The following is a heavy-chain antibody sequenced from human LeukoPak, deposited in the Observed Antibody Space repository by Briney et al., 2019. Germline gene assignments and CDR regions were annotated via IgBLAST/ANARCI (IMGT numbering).Heavy chain of an antibody. CDR3: ARGRYYDILTGYYKRGYYYYYMDV. CDR1: GGSISSSNW. D-gene: IGHD3-9*01. J-gene: IGHJ6*03. Sequence: SGTLSLTCAVSGGSISSSNWWSWVRQPPGKGLEWIGEIYHSGSTNYNPSLKSRVTISVDTSKNQFSLKLSSVTAADTAVYYCARGRYYDILTGYYKRGYYYYYMDVWGKGTTVTISS. V-gene: IGHV4-4*02. CDR2: IYHSGST.